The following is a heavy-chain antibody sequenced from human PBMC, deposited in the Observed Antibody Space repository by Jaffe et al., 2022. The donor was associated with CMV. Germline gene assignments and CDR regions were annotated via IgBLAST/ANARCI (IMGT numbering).Heavy chain of an antibody. CDR2: ISYDGSNK. V-gene: IGHV3-30*18. Sequence: QVQLVESGGGVVQPGRSLRLSCAASGFTFSSYGMHWVRQAPGKGLEWVAVISYDGSNKYYADSVKGRFTISRDNSKNTLYLQMNSLRAEDTAVYYCAKVTPGGGYSYGWGGFDYWGQGTLVTVSS. CDR3: AKVTPGGGYSYGWGGFDY. CDR1: GFTFSSYG. D-gene: IGHD5-18*01. J-gene: IGHJ4*02.